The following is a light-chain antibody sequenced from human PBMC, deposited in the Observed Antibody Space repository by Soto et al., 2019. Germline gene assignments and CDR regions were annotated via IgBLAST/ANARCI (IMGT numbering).Light chain of an antibody. V-gene: IGKV2-24*01. Sequence: DVVMTQTPLSSPVTLGQPASISCRSSQSLVDSDGNTYLSWLQQRPGQPPRLLIYMISNRFSGVPDRFTGSGAGTDFTLKISRVEAEDVGVYYCMQATQPYTFGQGTKLEIK. J-gene: IGKJ2*01. CDR1: QSLVDSDGNTY. CDR2: MIS. CDR3: MQATQPYT.